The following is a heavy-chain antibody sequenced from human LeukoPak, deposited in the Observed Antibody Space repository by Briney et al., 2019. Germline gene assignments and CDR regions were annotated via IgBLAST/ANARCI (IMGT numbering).Heavy chain of an antibody. J-gene: IGHJ4*02. CDR1: GDSISNGNW. V-gene: IGHV4-4*02. CDR2: ISHVGST. Sequence: PSETLSLTCIVSGDSISNGNWWNWVRLPPGKGLDWIGEISHVGSTKYSPSLKDRVTISKDNSKNQFSLKLNSVTAADTATYYCTRSSGWWSLDYWGQGALVTVSS. CDR3: TRSSGWWSLDY. D-gene: IGHD6-13*01.